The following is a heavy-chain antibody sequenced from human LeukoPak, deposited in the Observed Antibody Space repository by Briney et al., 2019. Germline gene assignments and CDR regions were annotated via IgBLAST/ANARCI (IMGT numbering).Heavy chain of an antibody. CDR2: INPSGGTT. J-gene: IGHJ4*02. D-gene: IGHD7-27*01. Sequence: GASVKVSCKASGYTFTSYHMHWVRQAPGQGLEWMGIINPSGGTTNYAQKFRGRVTMTRDMSTSTVYMELSSLRSEDTAVYYCARFGLPNWETDCWGQGTLVTVSS. CDR3: ARFGLPNWETDC. V-gene: IGHV1-46*01. CDR1: GYTFTSYH.